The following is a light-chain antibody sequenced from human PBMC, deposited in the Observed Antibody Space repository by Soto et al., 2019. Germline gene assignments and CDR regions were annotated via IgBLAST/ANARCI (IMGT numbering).Light chain of an antibody. CDR1: SSDVDGYNY. J-gene: IGLJ2*01. CDR2: DVN. CDR3: SSFTISRNTVI. V-gene: IGLV2-14*01. Sequence: QSALTQPASVSGSPGQSITISCTGTSSDVDGYNYVSWYQYHPGKAPKLMIYDVNNRPSGVSNRFSGSKSGNTASLTISGLQAEDEADYYCSSFTISRNTVIFGGRTKLTVL.